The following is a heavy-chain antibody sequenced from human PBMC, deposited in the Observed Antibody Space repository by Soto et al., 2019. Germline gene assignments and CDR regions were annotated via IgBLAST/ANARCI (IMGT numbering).Heavy chain of an antibody. D-gene: IGHD1-26*01. J-gene: IGHJ6*02. CDR2: ISWDGGST. V-gene: IGHV3-43*01. CDR1: GFTFDDYT. CDR3: AKVLRGATSYEWDYYYGMDV. Sequence: EVQLVESGGVVVQPGGSLRLSCAASGFTFDDYTMHWVRQAPGKGLEWVSLISWDGGSTYYADSVKGRFTISRDNSKNSLYLQMNSLRTEDTALYYCAKVLRGATSYEWDYYYGMDVWGQGTTVTVSS.